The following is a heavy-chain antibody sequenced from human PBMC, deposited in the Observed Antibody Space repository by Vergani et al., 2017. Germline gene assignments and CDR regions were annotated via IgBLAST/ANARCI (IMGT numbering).Heavy chain of an antibody. CDR3: ASLGYGSGSSGAHDAFDI. CDR2: ISSSSSYI. CDR1: GFTFSSYG. V-gene: IGHV3-21*01. J-gene: IGHJ3*02. Sequence: EVQLVESGGGLVKPGGSLRLSCAASGFTFSSYGMNWVRQAPGKGLEWVSSISSSSSYIYYADSVKGRFTISRDNAKNSLYLQMNSLRAEDTAVYYCASLGYGSGSSGAHDAFDIWGQGTMVTVSS. D-gene: IGHD3-10*01.